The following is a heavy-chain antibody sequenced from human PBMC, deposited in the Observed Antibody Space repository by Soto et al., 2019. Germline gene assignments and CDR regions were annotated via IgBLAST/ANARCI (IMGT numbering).Heavy chain of an antibody. Sequence: HPGGSLRLSCAASGFTFSSYWMSWVRQAPGKGLEWVANIKQDGSEKYYVDSVKGRFTISRDNAKNSLHLQMNSLRAEDTAVYYCARESSVSGYYYYYGMDVWGQGTTVTVSS. CDR1: GFTFSSYW. D-gene: IGHD6-25*01. CDR2: IKQDGSEK. J-gene: IGHJ6*02. V-gene: IGHV3-7*01. CDR3: ARESSVSGYYYYYGMDV.